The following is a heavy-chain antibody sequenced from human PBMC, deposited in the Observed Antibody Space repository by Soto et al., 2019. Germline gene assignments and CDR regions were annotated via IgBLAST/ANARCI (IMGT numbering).Heavy chain of an antibody. J-gene: IGHJ4*02. V-gene: IGHV3-30*18. CDR1: GFAFSSYG. CDR3: AKDTMVRGVHHHYFDY. Sequence: GGSLRLSCAASGFAFSSYGMHLVRQSPGKGLEWVAFISYDGSNKYYADSVKGRFTISRDNSKNTLYLQMNSLRAEDTAVYSCAKDTMVRGVHHHYFDYWDQGTLITVSS. D-gene: IGHD3-10*01. CDR2: ISYDGSNK.